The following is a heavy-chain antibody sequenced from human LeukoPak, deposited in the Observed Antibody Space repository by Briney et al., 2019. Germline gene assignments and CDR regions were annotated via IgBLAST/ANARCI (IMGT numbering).Heavy chain of an antibody. CDR2: IDTSGTT. CDR3: ARADNIRTSGDAFDI. D-gene: IGHD6-19*01. Sequence: KPSETLSLSCTVSGASFSSYYCSWIPESAGQALEGIGRIDTSGTTNYNPSLKRPVPMTVDTAKNQFSLKLSSVTAADTAVYYCARADNIRTSGDAFDIWGQGTMVTVSS. J-gene: IGHJ3*02. V-gene: IGHV4-4*07. CDR1: GASFSSYY.